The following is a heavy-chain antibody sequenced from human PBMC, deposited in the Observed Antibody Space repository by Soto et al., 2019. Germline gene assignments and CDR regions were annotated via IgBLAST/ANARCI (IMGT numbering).Heavy chain of an antibody. Sequence: ASVKVSCKASGYTFTSYGISWVRQAPGQGLEWVGWTSAYNGNSNYAQKYHGRVTMTTDTSTSTAYMEMSSLRSDDTAVYYCARDTAMVMGDYYYGMDVWG. J-gene: IGHJ6*02. D-gene: IGHD5-18*01. CDR3: ARDTAMVMGDYYYGMDV. CDR1: GYTFTSYG. CDR2: TSAYNGNS. V-gene: IGHV1-18*01.